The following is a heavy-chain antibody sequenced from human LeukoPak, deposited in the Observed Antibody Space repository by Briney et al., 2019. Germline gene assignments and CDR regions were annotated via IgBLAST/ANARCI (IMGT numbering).Heavy chain of an antibody. J-gene: IGHJ4*02. CDR2: INTNTGNP. CDR1: GYTFTSYA. V-gene: IGHV7-4-1*02. D-gene: IGHD2-2*01. CDR3: ARGGRGVPAALIDY. Sequence: ASVKVSCKASGYTFTSYAMNWVRQAPGQGLEWMGWINTNTGNPTYAQGFTGRFVFSLDTSVSTAYLQISSLKAEDTAVYYCARGGRGVPAALIDYWGQGTLVTVSS.